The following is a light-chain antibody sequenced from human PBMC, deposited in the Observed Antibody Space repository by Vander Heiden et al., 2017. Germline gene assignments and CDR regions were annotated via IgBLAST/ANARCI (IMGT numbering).Light chain of an antibody. J-gene: IGLJ1*01. Sequence: QSALTQPPSVSASPGQSITISCTGTSSDVGTYNLVSWYQQHPGKAPKLIIYGGSQRPSGVSNRFSGSKSGNTASLTISGLQAEDEADYSCCSYAGSSTYVFGTGTKVTVL. CDR2: GGS. CDR1: SSDVGTYNL. CDR3: CSYAGSSTYV. V-gene: IGLV2-23*01.